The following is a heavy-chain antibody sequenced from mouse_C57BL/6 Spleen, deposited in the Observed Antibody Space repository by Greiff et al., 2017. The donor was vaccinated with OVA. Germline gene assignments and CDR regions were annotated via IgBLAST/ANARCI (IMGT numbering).Heavy chain of an antibody. J-gene: IGHJ2*01. CDR2: IYPGSGST. D-gene: IGHD1-1*01. CDR1: GYTFTSYW. Sequence: QVQLQQPGAELVKPGASVKMSCKASGYTFTSYWITWVKQRPGHGLEWIGDIYPGSGSTNYNEKFKSKATLTVDTSSSTAYMQLSSLTSEDSAVYYCARGGLLYYGTSYYFDYWGQGTTLTVSS. CDR3: ARGGLLYYGTSYYFDY. V-gene: IGHV1-55*01.